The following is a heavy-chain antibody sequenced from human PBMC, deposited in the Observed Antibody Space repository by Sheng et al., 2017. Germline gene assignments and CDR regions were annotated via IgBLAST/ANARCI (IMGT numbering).Heavy chain of an antibody. V-gene: IGHV3-30*04. CDR1: GFTFSSYA. Sequence: QVQLVESGGGVVQPGRSLRLSCAASGFTFSSYAMHWVRQAPGKGLEWVAVISYDGSNKYYADSVKGRFTISRDNSKNTLYLQMNSLRAEDTAVYYCAREGGSIVVVPAAIAHYYYMDVWAEGPTVTVSS. CDR3: AREGGSIVVVPAAIAHYYYMDV. J-gene: IGHJ6*03. D-gene: IGHD2-2*01. CDR2: ISYDGSNK.